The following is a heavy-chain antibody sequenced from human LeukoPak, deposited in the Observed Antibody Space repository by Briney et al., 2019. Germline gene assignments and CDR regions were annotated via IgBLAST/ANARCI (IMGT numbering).Heavy chain of an antibody. D-gene: IGHD6-13*01. Sequence: PGGSLRLSCAASGFTFSSYAMHWVRQAPGKGVEGVAVISYDGSNKYYADSVKGRFTISRDNSKNTLYLQMNSLRAEDTAVYYCAKEGVAAAGLDDWGQGTLVTVSS. CDR1: GFTFSSYA. V-gene: IGHV3-30*04. CDR3: AKEGVAAAGLDD. CDR2: ISYDGSNK. J-gene: IGHJ4*02.